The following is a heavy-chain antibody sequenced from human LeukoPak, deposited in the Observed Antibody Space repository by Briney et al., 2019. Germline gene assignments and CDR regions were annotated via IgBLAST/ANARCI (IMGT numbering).Heavy chain of an antibody. CDR2: INPSGGST. D-gene: IGHD5-24*01. Sequence: ASVKVSCKASGYTFTSYYMHWVRQAPGQRLEWMGIINPSGGSTSYAQKFQGRVTITADESTSTAYMELSSLRSEDTAVYYCARERDGYIIDYWGQGTLVTVSS. J-gene: IGHJ4*02. CDR1: GYTFTSYY. CDR3: ARERDGYIIDY. V-gene: IGHV1-46*01.